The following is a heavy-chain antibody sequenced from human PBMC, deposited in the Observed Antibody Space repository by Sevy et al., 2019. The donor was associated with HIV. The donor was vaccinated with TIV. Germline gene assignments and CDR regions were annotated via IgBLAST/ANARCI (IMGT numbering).Heavy chain of an antibody. J-gene: IGHJ4*02. CDR2: IRSKANSYAT. CDR1: GFTFSGSA. CDR3: LRGVRVV. D-gene: IGHD3-10*01. V-gene: IGHV3-73*01. Sequence: GGSLRLSCAASGFTFSGSAMHWVRQASGKGLEWFGRIRSKANSYATAYAASVKGRFTISRDDSKNTAYLQMNSLKTEDTAVYYCLRGVRVVWGQGTLVTVSS.